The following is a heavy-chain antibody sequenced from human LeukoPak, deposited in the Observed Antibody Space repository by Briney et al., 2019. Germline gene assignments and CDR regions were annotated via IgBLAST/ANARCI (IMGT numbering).Heavy chain of an antibody. V-gene: IGHV3-23*01. CDR1: GFTFSSYA. D-gene: IGHD1-26*01. CDR2: ISGSGGST. Sequence: GGSLGLSCAASGFTFSSYAMSWVRQAPGKGLEWVSAISGSGGSTYYADSVKGRFTISRDNSKNTLYLQMNSLRAEDTAVYYCAKDSGSYHSPPFYYWGQGTLVTVSS. J-gene: IGHJ4*02. CDR3: AKDSGSYHSPPFYY.